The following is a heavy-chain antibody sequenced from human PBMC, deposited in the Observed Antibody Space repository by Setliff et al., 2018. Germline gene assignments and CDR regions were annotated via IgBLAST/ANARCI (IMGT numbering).Heavy chain of an antibody. CDR2: IKQDGSTK. Sequence: GGSLRLSCEASGFTFSDYYMSWVRQAPGKGLGWVADIKQDGSTKYYLDSVKGRFTISRDNAKRSLYLQMNGLRADDTGVYYCVRDDADNYDAFDNWGQGTLVTVSS. J-gene: IGHJ3*02. CDR3: VRDDADNYDAFDN. V-gene: IGHV3-7*01. D-gene: IGHD3-22*01. CDR1: GFTFSDYY.